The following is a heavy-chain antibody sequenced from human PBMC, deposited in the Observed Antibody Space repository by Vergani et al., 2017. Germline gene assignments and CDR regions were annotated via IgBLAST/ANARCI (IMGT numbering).Heavy chain of an antibody. CDR1: GITFWKFG. CDR2: ISWNSGAV. D-gene: IGHD3-10*01. V-gene: IGHV3-9*01. CDR3: ARDRGSTAN. Sequence: EVDLVESGGGLAQPGGSLRLSCEASGITFWKFGMHWVRQGPGKGLEWVSGISWNSGAVDYADSVRGRFTISRDNAKNSLFLEMNSLRFEDTAVYYCARDRGSTANWGQGTLVTVSS. J-gene: IGHJ4*02.